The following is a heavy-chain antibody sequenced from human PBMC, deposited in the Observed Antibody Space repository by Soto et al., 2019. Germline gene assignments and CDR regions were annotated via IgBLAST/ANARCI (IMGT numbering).Heavy chain of an antibody. J-gene: IGHJ4*02. V-gene: IGHV3-30*18. CDR3: AKDTYYYDRSGYYTYDH. CDR1: GFTFSSYG. CDR2: VSYDGSNK. Sequence: QVQLVESGGGVVQPGRSLRLSCAASGFTFSSYGVHWVRQAPGKGLEWVASVSYDGSNKHYGDSVKGRFTISRDNSXNXXDLQMNSLRAEDTAVYYCAKDTYYYDRSGYYTYDHWGQGTQVTVSS. D-gene: IGHD3-22*01.